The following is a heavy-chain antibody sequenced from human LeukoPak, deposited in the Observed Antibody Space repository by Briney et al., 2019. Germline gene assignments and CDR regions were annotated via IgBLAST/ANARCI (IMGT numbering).Heavy chain of an antibody. CDR2: ISAYNGNT. CDR3: ARDSRYFDWLLGNFDY. Sequence: ASMKVSCKASGYTFTSYGISWVRQAPGQGLEWMGWISAYNGNTNYAQKLQGRVTMTTDTSTSTAYMELRSLRSDDTAVYYCARDSRYFDWLLGNFDYWGQGTLVTVSS. D-gene: IGHD3-9*01. V-gene: IGHV1-18*01. CDR1: GYTFTSYG. J-gene: IGHJ4*02.